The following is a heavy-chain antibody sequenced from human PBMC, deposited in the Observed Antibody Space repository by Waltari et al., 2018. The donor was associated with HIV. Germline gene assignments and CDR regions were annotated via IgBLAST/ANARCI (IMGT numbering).Heavy chain of an antibody. CDR2: IDLDGTT. Sequence: VQLVESGGGLIQPGGSLRLSCAASGFTVSTNYMSWVRPAPGRGLAWVSTIDLDGTTDYADSVKGRFIVSRDNSENTLHLQMNSLRAEDAAVYFCARGFGCGGDCYYFDYWGQGTLVTLSS. CDR3: ARGFGCGGDCYYFDY. J-gene: IGHJ4*02. D-gene: IGHD2-21*02. CDR1: GFTVSTNY. V-gene: IGHV3-53*01.